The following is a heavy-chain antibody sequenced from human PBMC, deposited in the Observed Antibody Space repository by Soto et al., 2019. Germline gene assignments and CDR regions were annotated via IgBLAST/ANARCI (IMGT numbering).Heavy chain of an antibody. Sequence: GASVKVSCKASGGTFSSYAISWVRQAPGQGLEWMGGIIPIFGTANYAQKFQGRVTITADESTSTAYMELSSLRSEDTAVYYRARDRGMELLNFSQYYYGMDVWGQGTTVTVSS. CDR1: GGTFSSYA. D-gene: IGHD1-7*01. CDR2: IIPIFGTA. CDR3: ARDRGMELLNFSQYYYGMDV. J-gene: IGHJ6*02. V-gene: IGHV1-69*13.